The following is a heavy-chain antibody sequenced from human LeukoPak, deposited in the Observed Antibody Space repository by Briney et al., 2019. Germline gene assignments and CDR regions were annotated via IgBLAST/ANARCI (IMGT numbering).Heavy chain of an antibody. D-gene: IGHD3/OR15-3a*01. Sequence: HPGGSLRLSCAASGFTFSSYAMSWVRQAPGKGLEWVSVISGSGGNTYYADSVKGRFTISRDNSKNTLYLQMNSLRAEDTAVYYCAKNMTFLMFFHYWGQGTLVTVSS. CDR3: AKNMTFLMFFHY. CDR2: ISGSGGNT. V-gene: IGHV3-23*01. CDR1: GFTFSSYA. J-gene: IGHJ4*02.